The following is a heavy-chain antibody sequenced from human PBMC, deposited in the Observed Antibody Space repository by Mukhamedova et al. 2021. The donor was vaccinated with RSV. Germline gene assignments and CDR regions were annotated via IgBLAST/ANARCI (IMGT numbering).Heavy chain of an antibody. Sequence: VRQAPGKGLERVAAITDSGGDTYHADSVKGRFTISRDNSQNTLSLQMNSLRAEDTAVYYCAKGSTSSRPYYFDYWGRGTLPTVSS. CDR3: AKGSTSSRPYYFDY. J-gene: IGHJ4*02. D-gene: IGHD2-2*01. V-gene: IGHV3-23*01. CDR2: ITDSGGDT.